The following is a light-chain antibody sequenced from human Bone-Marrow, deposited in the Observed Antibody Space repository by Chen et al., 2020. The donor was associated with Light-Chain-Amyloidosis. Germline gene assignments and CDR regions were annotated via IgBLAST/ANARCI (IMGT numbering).Light chain of an antibody. J-gene: IGLJ3*02. Sequence: NFILTQPHSVSESPGKTVIISCTRSSGSIATNYVQWYQHRPGSSPTTVIYEDDQRPSGVPDRFSGSIDSSFNSAALTIFGLKTEDETDYYCQVYDSSNPSWVFGGGTKLTV. V-gene: IGLV6-57*01. CDR2: EDD. CDR1: SGSIATNY. CDR3: QVYDSSNPSWV.